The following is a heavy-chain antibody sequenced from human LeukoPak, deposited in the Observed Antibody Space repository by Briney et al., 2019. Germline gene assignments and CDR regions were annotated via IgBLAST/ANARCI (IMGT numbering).Heavy chain of an antibody. CDR1: GASITTYY. CDR3: ARDWELGS. CDR2: IYYSGST. V-gene: IGHV4-59*01. J-gene: IGHJ5*02. Sequence: SETLSLTCTVSGASITTYYWNWIRQPPGKGLEWIGYIYYSGSTNYNPSPKSRVTISLDTSKNQFSLHLISVTAADTAVYYCARDWELGSWGQGTLVTVSS. D-gene: IGHD1-26*01.